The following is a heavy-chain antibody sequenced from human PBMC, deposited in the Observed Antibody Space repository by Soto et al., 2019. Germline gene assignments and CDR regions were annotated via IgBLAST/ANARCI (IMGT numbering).Heavy chain of an antibody. J-gene: IGHJ4*02. CDR1: GGSIRSYY. CDR3: ARGSMVRGPTPFDY. CDR2: VYYSGSA. V-gene: IGHV4-59*01. Sequence: SETLSLTXNVSGGSIRSYYWNWIRQPPGKTLEWIGDVYYSGSANYNPSLKSRVTISVDMSRNQFSLKLNSVTAADTAVYYCARGSMVRGPTPFDYWGQGTPVTVSS. D-gene: IGHD3-10*01.